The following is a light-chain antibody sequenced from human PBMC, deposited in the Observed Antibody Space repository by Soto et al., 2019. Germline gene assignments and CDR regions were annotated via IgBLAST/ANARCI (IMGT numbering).Light chain of an antibody. V-gene: IGKV1-27*01. Sequence: DIQMTQSPFSLSASVGDRVTITCRARQSISNYLAWYQQKPGKVPKLLIYAASNWPTGVPARFSGSGSGTDFTLAISSLQPEDFAVYYCQQYGSSGTFGQGTKVEIK. CDR3: QQYGSSGT. CDR2: AAS. CDR1: QSISNY. J-gene: IGKJ1*01.